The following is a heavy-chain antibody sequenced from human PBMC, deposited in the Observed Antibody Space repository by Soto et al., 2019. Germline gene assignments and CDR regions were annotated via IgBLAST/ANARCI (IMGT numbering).Heavy chain of an antibody. J-gene: IGHJ4*01. CDR2: LYWDDDK. CDR1: GFSLNTNAVG. Sequence: QITLKESGPTLVKPTQTLTLTCTFSGFSLNTNAVGVAWIRQPPGKDLEWLALLYWDDDKRYSPSLKSRLTITTDTSKNQVVLTMTNMDPEDTATYYCAHRRVRDSSGENFDSWGHGTLVTVSS. V-gene: IGHV2-5*02. CDR3: AHRRVRDSSGENFDS. D-gene: IGHD6-19*01.